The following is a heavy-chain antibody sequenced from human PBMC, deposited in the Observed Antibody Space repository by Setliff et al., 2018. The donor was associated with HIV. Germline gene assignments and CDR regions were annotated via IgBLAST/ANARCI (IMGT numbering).Heavy chain of an antibody. J-gene: IGHJ6*03. V-gene: IGHV3-48*01. CDR2: ISYTSRTI. Sequence: GGSLTLSCAASVFAFKIHNTNWVRQAPGKGLEWLSYISYTSRTIYYADSVKGRFTISRDNDKNSLYLQMDSLRAEDTAVYYRARDGGMGVYHMDVWGKGTTVTVSS. D-gene: IGHD2-8*02. CDR1: VFAFKIHN. CDR3: ARDGGMGVYHMDV.